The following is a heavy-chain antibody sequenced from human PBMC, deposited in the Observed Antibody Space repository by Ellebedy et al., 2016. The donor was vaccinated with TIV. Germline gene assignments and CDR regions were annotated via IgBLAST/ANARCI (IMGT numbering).Heavy chain of an antibody. V-gene: IGHV4-4*02. J-gene: IGHJ4*02. CDR3: ARDHYDYVWGSYRYKGIDY. D-gene: IGHD3-16*02. CDR2: IYHSGST. CDR1: GGSISSSNW. Sequence: MPSETLSLTCAVSGGSISSSNWWSWVRQPPGKGLEWIGEIYHSGSTNYNPSLKSRVTISVDKSKNQFSLKLSSVTAADTAVYYCARDHYDYVWGSYRYKGIDYWGQGTLVTVSS.